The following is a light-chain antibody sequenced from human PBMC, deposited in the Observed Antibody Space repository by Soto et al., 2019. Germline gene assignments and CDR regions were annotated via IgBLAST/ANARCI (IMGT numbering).Light chain of an antibody. CDR3: QSYDSSLSGSDV. Sequence: QSVLKQPPSVSRAPGQRVTISCTGSSSNIGAGYDVHWYQQLPGTAPKLPIYGNSNRPSGVPDRFSGSKSGTSASLAITGLQAEDEADYYCQSYDSSLSGSDVFGTGTKVTVL. CDR1: SSNIGAGYD. J-gene: IGLJ1*01. V-gene: IGLV1-40*01. CDR2: GNS.